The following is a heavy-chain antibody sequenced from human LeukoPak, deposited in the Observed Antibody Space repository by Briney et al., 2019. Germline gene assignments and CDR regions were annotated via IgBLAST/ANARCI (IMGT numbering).Heavy chain of an antibody. D-gene: IGHD5-18*01. CDR3: ARGPFRNVDAAMIASRFDP. V-gene: IGHV1-2*02. Sequence: ASVKVSRKASGYTFTDYYIHWVRQAPGQGLEWMGWINANSGGTNYAQKFQGRVTMTRDTSITTAYMELKSLRSDDTAVFYCARGPFRNVDAAMIASRFDPWGQEPLVTVSS. CDR1: GYTFTDYY. CDR2: INANSGGT. J-gene: IGHJ5*02.